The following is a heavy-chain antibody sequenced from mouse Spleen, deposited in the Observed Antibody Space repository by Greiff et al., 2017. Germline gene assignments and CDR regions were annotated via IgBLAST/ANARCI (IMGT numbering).Heavy chain of an antibody. CDR3: ASAYGSRDYFDY. D-gene: IGHD1-1*01. CDR2: ISYDGSN. J-gene: IGHJ2*01. Sequence: EVKLVESGPGLVKPSQSLSLTCSVTGYSITSGYYWNWIRQFPGNKLEWMGYISYDGSNNYNPSLKNRISITRDTSKNQFFLKLNSVTTEDTATYYCASAYGSRDYFDYWGQGTTLTVSS. V-gene: IGHV3-6*01. CDR1: GYSITSGYY.